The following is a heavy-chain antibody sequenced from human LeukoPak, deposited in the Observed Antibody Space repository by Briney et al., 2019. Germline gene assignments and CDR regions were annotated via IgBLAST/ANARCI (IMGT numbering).Heavy chain of an antibody. CDR3: ARSGNYYSFDY. D-gene: IGHD1-26*01. J-gene: IGHJ4*02. Sequence: PGGYLRLSCTASGFTFSSYAMSWVRQAPGKGLEWVSPISGSGGGTYYTDSVKGRFTISRENSKNTLYLQMNSLRAEDTAVYYCARSGNYYSFDYWGQGTLVSVSS. CDR2: ISGSGGGT. CDR1: GFTFSSYA. V-gene: IGHV3-23*01.